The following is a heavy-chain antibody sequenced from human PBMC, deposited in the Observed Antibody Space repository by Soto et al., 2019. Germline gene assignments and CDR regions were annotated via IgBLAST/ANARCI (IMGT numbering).Heavy chain of an antibody. D-gene: IGHD1-26*01. J-gene: IGHJ4*02. Sequence: GGSLRLSCEASGLNFVDYAMHWVRQAPGKGLQWVSGISWNGNTIAYADSVKGRFIISRDNAKNSLYLQMNSLRAEDTAVYYCTRHWLATREFDYWGQGTLVTVSS. CDR1: GLNFVDYA. CDR3: TRHWLATREFDY. CDR2: ISWNGNTI. V-gene: IGHV3-9*01.